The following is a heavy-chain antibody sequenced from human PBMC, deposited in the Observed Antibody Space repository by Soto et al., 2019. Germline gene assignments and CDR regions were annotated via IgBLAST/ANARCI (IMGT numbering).Heavy chain of an antibody. CDR3: AKDLGCSSTSCYVDYYYGMDV. CDR2: ISYDGSNK. D-gene: IGHD2-2*01. V-gene: IGHV3-30*18. Sequence: GSLRLSCAASGFTFSSYGMHWVRQAPGKGLEWVAVISYDGSNKYYADSVKGRFTISRDNSKNTLYLQMNSLRAEDTAVYYCAKDLGCSSTSCYVDYYYGMDVWGQGTTVTVSS. J-gene: IGHJ6*02. CDR1: GFTFSSYG.